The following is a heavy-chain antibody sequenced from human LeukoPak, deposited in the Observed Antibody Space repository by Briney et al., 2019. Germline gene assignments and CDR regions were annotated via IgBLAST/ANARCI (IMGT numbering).Heavy chain of an antibody. V-gene: IGHV3-7*01. CDR3: ARSAGSSSWYEGYYFDY. CDR1: GFTFSRYW. D-gene: IGHD6-13*01. Sequence: PGGSLRLSCAASGFTFSRYWMSWVRQAPGKGLEWVANIKQDGSEKYYVDSVKGRFTISRDNAKISLYLQMNSLRAEDTAIYYCARSAGSSSWYEGYYFDYWGQGTLVTVSS. J-gene: IGHJ4*02. CDR2: IKQDGSEK.